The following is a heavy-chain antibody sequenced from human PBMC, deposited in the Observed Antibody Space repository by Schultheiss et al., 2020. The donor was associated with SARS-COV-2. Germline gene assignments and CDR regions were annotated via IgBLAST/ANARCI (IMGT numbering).Heavy chain of an antibody. Sequence: GGSLRLSCAASGFTFSSYAMSWVRQAPGKGLEWVSVIYSGGSTYYADSVKGRFTISRDNSKNTLYLQMNSLRAEDTAVYYCAKATPSYDSSGTRYFDYWGQGTLVTVSS. D-gene: IGHD3-22*01. CDR2: IYSGGST. CDR1: GFTFSSYA. J-gene: IGHJ4*02. CDR3: AKATPSYDSSGTRYFDY. V-gene: IGHV3-23*03.